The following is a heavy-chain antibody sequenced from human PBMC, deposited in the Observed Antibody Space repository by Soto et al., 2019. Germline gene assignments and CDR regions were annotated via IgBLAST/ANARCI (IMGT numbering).Heavy chain of an antibody. CDR3: ARNHRGIAARLSYYYGMDV. Sequence: GASVKVSCKASGYTFTSYGISWVRQAPGQGLEWMGWISAYNGNTNYAQKLQGRVTMTTDTSTSTAYMELRSRRSDDTAVYYCARNHRGIAARLSYYYGMDVWGQGTTVTVSS. D-gene: IGHD6-6*01. CDR2: ISAYNGNT. CDR1: GYTFTSYG. J-gene: IGHJ6*02. V-gene: IGHV1-18*01.